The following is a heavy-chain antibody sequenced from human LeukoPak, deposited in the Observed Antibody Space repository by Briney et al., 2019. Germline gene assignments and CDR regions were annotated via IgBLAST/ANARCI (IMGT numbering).Heavy chain of an antibody. D-gene: IGHD3-3*01. J-gene: IGHJ5*02. Sequence: PGGSLRLSCAASGFTFSTYWMHWVRQAPGKGLVWVSRINSDGSSAIYADSVKGRFTISRDNAKNTLYLQMNSLTAEDTAVYYCARCPSPYYDFWSGGATDNWFDPWGQGTLVTVSS. CDR2: INSDGSSA. CDR3: ARCPSPYYDFWSGGATDNWFDP. CDR1: GFTFSTYW. V-gene: IGHV3-74*01.